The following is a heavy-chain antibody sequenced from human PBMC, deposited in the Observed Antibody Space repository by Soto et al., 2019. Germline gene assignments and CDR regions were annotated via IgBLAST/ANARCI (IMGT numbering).Heavy chain of an antibody. CDR1: GFTFSSYA. D-gene: IGHD2-2*01. J-gene: IGHJ4*02. V-gene: IGHV3-64*01. CDR2: ISSNGGST. CDR3: ARGDCSSTSCYAGSLDD. Sequence: GGSLRLSCAASGFTFSSYAMHWVRQAPGKGLEYVSAISSNGGSTYYANSVKGRFTISRDNSKNTLYLQMGSLRAEDMAVYYCARGDCSSTSCYAGSLDDWGQGTLV.